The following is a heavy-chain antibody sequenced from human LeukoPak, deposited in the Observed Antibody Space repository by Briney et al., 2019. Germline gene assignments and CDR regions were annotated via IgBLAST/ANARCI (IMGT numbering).Heavy chain of an antibody. CDR1: GITLSSYW. CDR2: INSDGSST. D-gene: IGHD3-22*01. V-gene: IGHV3-74*01. Sequence: PGGSLRLSCAASGITLSSYWMHWVRQAPGKGLVWVSRINSDGSSTNYADSVKGRFTISRDNAKNTLYLQMNSLRAEDTAVYYCARISYDSSGYYDYWGQGTLVTVSS. J-gene: IGHJ4*02. CDR3: ARISYDSSGYYDY.